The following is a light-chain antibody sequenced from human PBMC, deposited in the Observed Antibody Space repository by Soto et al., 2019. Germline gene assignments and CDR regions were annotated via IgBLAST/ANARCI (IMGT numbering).Light chain of an antibody. CDR3: LQHSTYPLT. V-gene: IGKV1-17*01. J-gene: IGKJ1*01. CDR1: QGIRND. Sequence: DIQMTQFPSSLSASVGDRVTITCRASQGIRNDLGWYQQKPGKAPKRLIYAASSLQSGVPSRFSGSGSVTEFTLAISSLQPEDSATFYCLQHSTYPLTFGQETKVEIK. CDR2: AAS.